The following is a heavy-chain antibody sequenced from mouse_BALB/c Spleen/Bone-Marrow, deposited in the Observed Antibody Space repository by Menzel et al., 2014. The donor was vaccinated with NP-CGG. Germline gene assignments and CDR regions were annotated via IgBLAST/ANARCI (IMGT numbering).Heavy chain of an antibody. J-gene: IGHJ3*01. CDR1: GFTFSSFG. D-gene: IGHD1-1*01. CDR3: ARKHYYSGFDY. Sequence: EVQRVESGGGLVQPGGSRKLSCAASGFTFSSFGMHWVRQAPEKGLEWVAYISSSSSTIYYADTVKGRFTISRDNPKNTLFLQMTSLRSEDTAMYYCARKHYYSGFDYWGQGTLVTVSA. CDR2: ISSSSSTI. V-gene: IGHV5-17*02.